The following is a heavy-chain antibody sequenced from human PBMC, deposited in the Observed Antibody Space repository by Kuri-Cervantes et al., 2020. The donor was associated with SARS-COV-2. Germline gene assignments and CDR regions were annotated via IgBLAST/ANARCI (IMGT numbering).Heavy chain of an antibody. Sequence: GGSLRLSCADSGFTFSSYSMNWVRQAPGKGLEWVSYISSSSSYIYYADSLKGRFTISRDNAKNSLYLQMNSLRADDTALYYCARDKDGIEEFDYWGQGTLVTVSS. D-gene: IGHD5-24*01. V-gene: IGHV3-21*04. J-gene: IGHJ4*02. CDR3: ARDKDGIEEFDY. CDR2: ISSSSSYI. CDR1: GFTFSSYS.